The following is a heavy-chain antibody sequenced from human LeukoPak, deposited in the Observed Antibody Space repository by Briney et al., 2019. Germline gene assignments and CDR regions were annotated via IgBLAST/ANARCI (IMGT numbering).Heavy chain of an antibody. CDR1: EFTFSSYW. D-gene: IGHD2-21*01. CDR3: ARGAYCGGDCPLPNSLY. Sequence: PGGSLRLSXAASEFTFSSYWVHWVRQAPGKGLVWVSRIKGDGSSTTYADSVKGRFTISRDNAKNTLYLQMNSLTAEDTAVYYCARGAYCGGDCPLPNSLYWGRGTLVTVSS. J-gene: IGHJ4*02. V-gene: IGHV3-74*01. CDR2: IKGDGSST.